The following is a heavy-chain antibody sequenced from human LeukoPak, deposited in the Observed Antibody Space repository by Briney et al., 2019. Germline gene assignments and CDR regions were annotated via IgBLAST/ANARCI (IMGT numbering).Heavy chain of an antibody. CDR2: IYDSGST. CDR1: GGSFSGYY. J-gene: IGHJ2*01. CDR3: ARGPDDYTDYRPRWFFDL. V-gene: IGHV4-59*01. D-gene: IGHD4/OR15-4a*01. Sequence: SETLSLTCAVYGGSFSGYYWSWIRQPPGKGLEWIGYIYDSGSTNYNPSLKSRVTISIDTSKNQFSLKLSSVTAADTAVYYCARGPDDYTDYRPRWFFDLWGRGTLVTVSS.